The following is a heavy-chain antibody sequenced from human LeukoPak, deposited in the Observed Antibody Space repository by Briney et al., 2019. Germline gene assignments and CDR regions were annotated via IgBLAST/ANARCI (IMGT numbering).Heavy chain of an antibody. CDR1: GFPFSDYA. J-gene: IGHJ4*02. Sequence: GGSLRLSCAASGFPFSDYAMTWVRQAPGKGLEWVSAVSGGGTLTYYGDSVKGRFTISRDNSKNTLYLQMNSLRAEGTAVYYCAKRLYDFWAPFDSWGQGALVTVSS. D-gene: IGHD3-3*01. CDR2: VSGGGTLT. CDR3: AKRLYDFWAPFDS. V-gene: IGHV3-23*01.